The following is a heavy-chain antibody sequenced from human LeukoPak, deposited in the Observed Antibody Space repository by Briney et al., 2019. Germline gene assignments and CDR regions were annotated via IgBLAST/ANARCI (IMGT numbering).Heavy chain of an antibody. J-gene: IGHJ6*02. V-gene: IGHV1-18*01. CDR3: ARDPPTKYYDFWSGYPIGGMDV. CDR2: ISVYNGNT. D-gene: IGHD3-3*01. Sequence: ASVKVSCKASGYTFTSYGISWVRQAPGQGLEWMGWISVYNGNTNYAQKLQGRVTMTTDTSTSTAYMELRSLRSDDTAVYYCARDPPTKYYDFWSGYPIGGMDVWGQGTTVTVSS. CDR1: GYTFTSYG.